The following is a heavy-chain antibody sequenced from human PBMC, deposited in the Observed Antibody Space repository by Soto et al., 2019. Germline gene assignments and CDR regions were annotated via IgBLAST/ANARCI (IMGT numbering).Heavy chain of an antibody. Sequence: PSETLSLTCTVSGGSISSYYWSWIRQPPGKGLEWIGYIYYSGSTNYNPSLKSRVTISVDTSKNQFSLKLSSVTAADTAVYYCASGLRYFDWLLPYDYYYYGMDVWGQGTTVTVSS. CDR3: ASGLRYFDWLLPYDYYYYGMDV. CDR1: GGSISSYY. CDR2: IYYSGST. V-gene: IGHV4-59*01. J-gene: IGHJ6*02. D-gene: IGHD3-9*01.